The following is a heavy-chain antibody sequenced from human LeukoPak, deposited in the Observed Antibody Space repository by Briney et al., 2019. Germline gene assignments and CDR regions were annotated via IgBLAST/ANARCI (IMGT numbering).Heavy chain of an antibody. Sequence: PGRSLRLSCAASGFTFDEYAMHWVRQAPGKGLEWVSGISWNSGSIGYADSVKGRFTISRDNAKNSLYLQMNSLRAEDTALYYCAKDWEDYYDSSWGAFDIWGQGTMVTVSS. CDR1: GFTFDEYA. V-gene: IGHV3-9*01. D-gene: IGHD3-22*01. CDR2: ISWNSGSI. J-gene: IGHJ3*02. CDR3: AKDWEDYYDSSWGAFDI.